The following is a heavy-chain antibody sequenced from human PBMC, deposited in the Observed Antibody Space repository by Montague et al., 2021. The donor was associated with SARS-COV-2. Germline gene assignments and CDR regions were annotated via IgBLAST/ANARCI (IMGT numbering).Heavy chain of an antibody. CDR1: GFTFSSYA. J-gene: IGHJ5*02. CDR2: IHNGDGNT. CDR3: AKAYSSSWWNWFDP. Sequence: SLRLSCAASGFTFSSYAMSWVRQAPGKGLEWVSVIHNGDGNTYYGDSVKSRFTISRDNSKNTLYLQMNSLRAEDTAVYYCAKAYSSSWWNWFDPWGQGTLVTVSS. D-gene: IGHD6-13*01. V-gene: IGHV3-23*03.